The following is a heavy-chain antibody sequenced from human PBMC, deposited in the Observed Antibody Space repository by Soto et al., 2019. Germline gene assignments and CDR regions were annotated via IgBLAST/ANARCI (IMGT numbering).Heavy chain of an antibody. J-gene: IGHJ3*02. Sequence: SETLSLTCTVSGGSISSYYWSWIRQPPGKGLEWIGYIYYSGSTNYNPSLKSRVTISVDTSKNQFSLKLSSVTAADTAVYYCARWGSGWYAAFYIWGQGTTVTVSS. D-gene: IGHD6-19*01. V-gene: IGHV4-59*08. CDR3: ARWGSGWYAAFYI. CDR2: IYYSGST. CDR1: GGSISSYY.